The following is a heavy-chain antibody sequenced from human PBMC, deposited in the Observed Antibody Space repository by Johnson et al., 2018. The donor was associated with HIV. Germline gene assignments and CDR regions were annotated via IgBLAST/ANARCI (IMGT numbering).Heavy chain of an antibody. CDR3: AKDLPGYSSSWYGAFDI. V-gene: IGHV3-20*04. J-gene: IGHJ3*02. D-gene: IGHD6-13*01. CDR2: ISWNSGSI. CDR1: GFTFDDYG. Sequence: EMQLVESGGGVVRPGGSLRLSCAASGFTFDDYGMSWVRQAPGKGLEWVSGISWNSGSIGYADSVKGRFTISRDNAKNSLYLQMNSLRAEDTALYYCAKDLPGYSSSWYGAFDIWGQGTMVTVSS.